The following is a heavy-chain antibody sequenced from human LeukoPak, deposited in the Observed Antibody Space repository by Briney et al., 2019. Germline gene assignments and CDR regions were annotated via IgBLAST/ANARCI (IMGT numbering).Heavy chain of an antibody. CDR2: ISSSSSYI. CDR1: GFTFSSYS. J-gene: IGHJ4*02. Sequence: GGSLRLSCAASGFTFSSYSMNWVRQAPGKGLEWVSSISSSSSYIYYADSVKGRFTISRDNAKNSLYLQMNSLRAGDTAVYYCTTNLARSDSSGWNWGQGTLVTVSS. CDR3: TTNLARSDSSGWN. D-gene: IGHD6-19*01. V-gene: IGHV3-21*01.